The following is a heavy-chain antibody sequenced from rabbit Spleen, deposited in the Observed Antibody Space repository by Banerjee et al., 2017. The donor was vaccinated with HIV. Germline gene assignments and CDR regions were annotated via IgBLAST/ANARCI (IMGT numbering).Heavy chain of an antibody. CDR3: ARDLADVIGWNLYL. D-gene: IGHD1-1*01. CDR1: GFSFSTNYD. J-gene: IGHJ4*01. V-gene: IGHV1S40*01. CDR2: INTATGKA. Sequence: QSLEESGGDLVKPGASLTLTCTASGFSFSTNYDMCWVRQAPGKGLEWIACINTATGKAVYATWAKGRFTISKTSSTTVTLQITSLTAADTATYFCARDLADVIGWNLYLWGPGTLVTVS.